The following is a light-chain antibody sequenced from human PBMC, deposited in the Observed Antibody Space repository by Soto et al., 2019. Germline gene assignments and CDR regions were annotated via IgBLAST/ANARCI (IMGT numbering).Light chain of an antibody. J-gene: IGLJ3*02. Sequence: QSALPQPRSVSGSPGQSVTISCTGTSSDVGGYNYVSWYQQHPGKAPKLMIYDVSQRPSGVPNRFSGSKSDNTASLTISGLQAEDEADYYCCSYAGTYTGVFGGGTKLTVL. CDR3: CSYAGTYTGV. CDR2: DVS. CDR1: SSDVGGYNY. V-gene: IGLV2-11*01.